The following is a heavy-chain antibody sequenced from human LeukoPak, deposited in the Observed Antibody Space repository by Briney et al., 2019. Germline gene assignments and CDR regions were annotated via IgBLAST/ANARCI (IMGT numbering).Heavy chain of an antibody. CDR2: ISYSGST. CDR1: GGSISNYY. J-gene: IGHJ5*02. CDR3: ARQPNWFDP. V-gene: IGHV4-59*08. Sequence: SETLSLTCTVSGGSISNYYWSWIRQPPGKGLEWIGYISYSGSTNYNPSLKSRVTISVDTSKNQFSLKLSSVTAADTAVYYCARQPNWFDPWGQGTLVTVSS.